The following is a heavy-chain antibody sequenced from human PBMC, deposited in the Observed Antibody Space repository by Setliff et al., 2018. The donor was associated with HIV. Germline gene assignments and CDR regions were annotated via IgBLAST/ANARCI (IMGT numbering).Heavy chain of an antibody. J-gene: IGHJ4*02. CDR3: ARAGYLLHYFDS. D-gene: IGHD1-26*01. CDR1: GYSFSNYA. V-gene: IGHV1-3*01. Sequence: GASVKVSCKASGYSFSNYAIHWVRQAPGQGLEWMGWINGGNAITKFSQKFQGRVTFTRDTSASTAYVELGSQRSEDTAVYYCARAGYLLHYFDSWGQGTLVTVSS. CDR2: INGGNAIT.